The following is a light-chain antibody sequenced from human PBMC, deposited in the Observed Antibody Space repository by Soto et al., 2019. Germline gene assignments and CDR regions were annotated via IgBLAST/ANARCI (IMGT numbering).Light chain of an antibody. CDR1: SGHNSYA. J-gene: IGLJ3*02. V-gene: IGLV4-69*01. CDR2: LNSDGSH. CDR3: QTWSTDIRV. Sequence: QLVLTQPPSASASLGASVKLTCTLSSGHNSYAIAWHQQQPEKGPRYLMKLNSDGSHSKGDGIPDRFSGSSSGAERYLTISILQSEDAADYYCQTWSTDIRVFGGGTKLTVL.